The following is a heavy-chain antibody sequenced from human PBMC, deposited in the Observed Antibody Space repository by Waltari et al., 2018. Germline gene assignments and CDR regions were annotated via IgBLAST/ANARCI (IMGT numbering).Heavy chain of an antibody. CDR2: INSDGSNT. CDR3: AGGPQSGASSAWYGWFDP. CDR1: GFHFTSHW. Sequence: EVQLVESGGNLVQPGGALRLSCAASGFHFTSHWRHWGRPAPGKGLVWVSRINSDGSNTRYADSVKGRFTISRANAKNTLYLEMNSLRAEDTAVYFCAGGPQSGASSAWYGWFDPWGQGTLVTVSS. D-gene: IGHD6-13*01. J-gene: IGHJ5*02. V-gene: IGHV3-74*01.